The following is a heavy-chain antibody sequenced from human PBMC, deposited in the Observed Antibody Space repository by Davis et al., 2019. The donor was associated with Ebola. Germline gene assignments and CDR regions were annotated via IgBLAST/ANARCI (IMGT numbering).Heavy chain of an antibody. CDR3: ARGLGNPYYFDS. Sequence: GESLKISCAASGFTFSPYSMSWVRQAPGKGLEWISYISGASETIYYADSVKGRFTISRDNSKNTLYLQMNNLRAEDTAVYYCARGLGNPYYFDSWGQGALVTVSS. CDR2: ISGASETI. CDR1: GFTFSPYS. V-gene: IGHV3-48*01. J-gene: IGHJ4*02. D-gene: IGHD4-23*01.